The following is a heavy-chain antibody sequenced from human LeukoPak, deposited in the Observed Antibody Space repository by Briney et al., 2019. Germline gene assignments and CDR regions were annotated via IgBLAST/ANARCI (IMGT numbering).Heavy chain of an antibody. D-gene: IGHD3-10*01. V-gene: IGHV4-34*01. CDR2: INHSGST. J-gene: IGHJ4*02. CDR3: ARGLYYYGSGTSLEYFFDY. Sequence: PSETLSLTCAVYGGSFSGYYWSWIRQPPGKGLEWIGEINHSGSTNYNPSLKSRVTISVDTSKNQFSLKLSSVTAADTAVYYCARGLYYYGSGTSLEYFFDYWGQGPLVTVSS. CDR1: GGSFSGYY.